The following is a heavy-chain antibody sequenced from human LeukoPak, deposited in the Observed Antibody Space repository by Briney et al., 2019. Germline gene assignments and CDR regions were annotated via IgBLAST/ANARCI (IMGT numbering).Heavy chain of an antibody. J-gene: IGHJ4*02. CDR2: IRWDGNNK. D-gene: IGHD2-15*01. CDR3: AKVRYCSGVNCYPDDN. V-gene: IGHV3-30*02. Sequence: QPGGSLRLSCAASGFTFSDYSMPWVRQAPGKGVNWVAFIRWDGNNKYCAYSVKGRVPIPRDNSKHMLYLAMNSLSTEDTAVYYCAKVRYCSGVNCYPDDNWGQGTLVTVSS. CDR1: GFTFSDYS.